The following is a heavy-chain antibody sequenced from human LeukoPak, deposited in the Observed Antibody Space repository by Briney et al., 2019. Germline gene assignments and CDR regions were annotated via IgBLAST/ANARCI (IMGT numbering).Heavy chain of an antibody. CDR1: GYTFTSYD. Sequence: GASVKVSCKASGYTFTSYDINGVRQATGQGLEWMGWMNPNSGNTGYAQKFQGRVTMTRNTSISTAYMELSSLRSEDTAVYYCARGGVTIFGVVINPLDFDYWGQGTLVTVSS. J-gene: IGHJ4*02. D-gene: IGHD3-3*01. CDR2: MNPNSGNT. V-gene: IGHV1-8*01. CDR3: ARGGVTIFGVVINPLDFDY.